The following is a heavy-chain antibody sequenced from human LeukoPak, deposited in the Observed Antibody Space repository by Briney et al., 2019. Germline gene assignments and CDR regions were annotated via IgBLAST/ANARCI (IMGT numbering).Heavy chain of an antibody. V-gene: IGHV1-2*02. D-gene: IGHD6-13*01. J-gene: IGHJ4*02. CDR3: ARVPVVGTFDY. CDR1: GGTFSSYA. Sequence: ASVKVSCKASGGTFSSYAISWVRQAPGQGLEWMGWINPSSGGTKYAQKFQGRVTMTRDTSISTAYMELSRVRSDDTAVYYCARVPVVGTFDYWGQGTLVTVSS. CDR2: INPSSGGT.